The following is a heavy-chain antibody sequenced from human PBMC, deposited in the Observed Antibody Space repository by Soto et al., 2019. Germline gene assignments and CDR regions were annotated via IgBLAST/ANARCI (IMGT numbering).Heavy chain of an antibody. V-gene: IGHV2-5*02. Sequence: SGPTLVNPTQTLTLTCTFSGFSPSTSGVGVGWVRQPPGKALEWLALIYRDNDQRYSPSLKSRVTITRVTSKNQVVLTMTNMDPVDTATYYCVHRQVLNGSGPFHWGQGTLVTVSS. CDR3: VHRQVLNGSGPFH. CDR1: GFSPSTSGVG. J-gene: IGHJ4*02. CDR2: IYRDNDQ. D-gene: IGHD3-10*01.